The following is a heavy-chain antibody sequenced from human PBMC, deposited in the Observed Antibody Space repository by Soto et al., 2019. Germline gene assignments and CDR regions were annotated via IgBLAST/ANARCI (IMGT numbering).Heavy chain of an antibody. V-gene: IGHV4-39*01. CDR1: GGSISSSSYY. CDR3: ARHDGYYDSSGYYRLYYYYYGMDV. J-gene: IGHJ6*02. Sequence: SETLSLTGTVSGGSISSSSYYWGWIRQPPGKGLEWIGSIYYSGSTYYNPSLKSRVTISVDTSKNQFSLKLSSVTAADTAVYYCARHDGYYDSSGYYRLYYYYYGMDVWGQGTTVTVSS. CDR2: IYYSGST. D-gene: IGHD3-22*01.